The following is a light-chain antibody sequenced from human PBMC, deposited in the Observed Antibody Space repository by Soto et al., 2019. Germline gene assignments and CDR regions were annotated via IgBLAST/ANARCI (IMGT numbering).Light chain of an antibody. Sequence: EIVLTQSPGTLSLSPGERATLSCRASQSVSSSYLAWYQQRPGQAPRLLIYGASSRATGIPDRFSGSGYGTDFTLTISRLEPEDFAVYYCQQYDSSPSTFGQGTKLEIK. J-gene: IGKJ2*02. CDR1: QSVSSSY. CDR3: QQYDSSPST. CDR2: GAS. V-gene: IGKV3-20*01.